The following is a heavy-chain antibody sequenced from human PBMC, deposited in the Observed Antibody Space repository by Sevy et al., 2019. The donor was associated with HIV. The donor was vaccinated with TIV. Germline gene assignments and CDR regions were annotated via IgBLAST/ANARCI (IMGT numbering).Heavy chain of an antibody. CDR3: ARDGGCSSTACLLYFDY. CDR1: GFTFSKYP. D-gene: IGHD2-2*01. CDR2: ISSSSNYI. V-gene: IGHV3-21*01. Sequence: GGSLRLSCVVSGFTFSKYPMNWVRQAPGKGLEWVSSISSSSNYIYYGDSVKGRFTISRDKAKNSVYLQMNSLRADDTAVYYCARDGGCSSTACLLYFDYWGQGTLVTVSS. J-gene: IGHJ4*02.